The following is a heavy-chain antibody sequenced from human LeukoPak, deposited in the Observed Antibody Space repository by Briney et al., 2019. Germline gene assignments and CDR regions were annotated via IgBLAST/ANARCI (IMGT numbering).Heavy chain of an antibody. CDR1: GYIFSDYH. V-gene: IGHV1-2*02. CDR3: VRDKIAAAGGGA. Sequence: ASVTVSCKTSGYIFSDYHMHWVRQVPGQGPDWMGWIHPYSGGTNYAQKFQGRLSMTRDMSTSTAYMELNTLTSDDTAVYFCVRDKIAAAGGGAWGQGTLVTVSS. J-gene: IGHJ5*02. D-gene: IGHD6-25*01. CDR2: IHPYSGGT.